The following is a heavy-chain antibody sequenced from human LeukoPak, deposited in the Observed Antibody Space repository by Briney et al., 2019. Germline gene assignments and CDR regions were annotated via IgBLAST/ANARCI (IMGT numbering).Heavy chain of an antibody. CDR1: GGSISSYY. V-gene: IGHV4-59*12. J-gene: IGHJ4*02. Sequence: PSETLSLTCTVSGGSISSYYWSWIRQPPGKGLEWIGYIYYSGSTNYNPSLKSRVTISVDTSKNQFSLKLSSVTAADTAVYYCARDAGNYDSSSFDYWGQGTLVTVSS. CDR3: ARDAGNYDSSSFDY. CDR2: IYYSGST. D-gene: IGHD3-22*01.